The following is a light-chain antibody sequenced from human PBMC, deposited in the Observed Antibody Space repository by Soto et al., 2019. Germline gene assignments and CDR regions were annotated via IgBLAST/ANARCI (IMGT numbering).Light chain of an antibody. Sequence: DIQMTQSPSSLSASVGDAVTITCRASQSISSWLAWYQQKPGKAPKLLIYKASSLESGVPSRFSGSGSGTEFTLTISSLQPDDFATDYCQQYSDYPYTFGQGTKLEIK. CDR2: KAS. CDR3: QQYSDYPYT. CDR1: QSISSW. V-gene: IGKV1-5*03. J-gene: IGKJ2*01.